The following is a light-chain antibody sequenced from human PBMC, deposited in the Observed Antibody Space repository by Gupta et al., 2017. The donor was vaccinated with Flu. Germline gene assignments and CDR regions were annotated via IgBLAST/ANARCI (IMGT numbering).Light chain of an antibody. V-gene: IGLV7-46*01. Sequence: GAGISGKYAYWFQHKPGQAPGMVIFDTNNKPSGTPARFSGSRLGGKAALTLSGAQAEDEAEYYCLLTDSGAARPGEFGGGTKLTVL. CDR3: LLTDSGAARPGE. CDR2: DTN. J-gene: IGLJ3*02. CDR1: GAGISGKY.